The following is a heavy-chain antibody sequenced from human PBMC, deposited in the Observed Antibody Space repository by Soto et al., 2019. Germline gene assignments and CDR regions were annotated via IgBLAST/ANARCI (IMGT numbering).Heavy chain of an antibody. CDR1: GFTFSSYA. CDR2: TSGSGGST. CDR3: AKDLYKAVAVDWFDP. D-gene: IGHD6-19*01. Sequence: GGSLRLSCAASGFTFSSYAMSWVRQAPGKGLEWVSATSGSGGSTYYADSVKGRFTISRDNSKNTLYLQMNSLRAEDTAVYYCAKDLYKAVAVDWFDPWGQGTLVTVSS. J-gene: IGHJ5*02. V-gene: IGHV3-23*01.